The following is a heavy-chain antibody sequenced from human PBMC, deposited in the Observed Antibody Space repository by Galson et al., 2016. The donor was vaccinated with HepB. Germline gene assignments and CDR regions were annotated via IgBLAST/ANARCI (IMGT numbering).Heavy chain of an antibody. D-gene: IGHD5-12*01. CDR1: GFAFSSYA. V-gene: IGHV3-23*01. CDR2: ISDSGRTT. J-gene: IGHJ6*02. Sequence: SLRLSCAASGFAFSSYAMSWVRQAPGKGLEWVSAISDSGRTTYYTDSVKGRFTISRDNSRNTLHLQMNSLTAEDTSIHYCANLRGGYSGPRYYDYYNGMDVWGQGTTVTVSS. CDR3: ANLRGGYSGPRYYDYYNGMDV.